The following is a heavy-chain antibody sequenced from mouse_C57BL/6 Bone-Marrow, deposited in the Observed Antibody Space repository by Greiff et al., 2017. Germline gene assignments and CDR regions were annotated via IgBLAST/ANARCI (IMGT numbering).Heavy chain of an antibody. CDR2: IDPENGDT. V-gene: IGHV14-4*01. CDR1: GFNIKDDS. Sequence: VHVKQSGAELVRPGASVKLSCTASGFNIKDDSMHWVKQRPEQGLEWIGWIDPENGDTEYASKFQGKATITADTSSNTAYLQLSSLTSEDTAVXYCTDFYDNGSSPAWFAYWGQGTLVTVSA. D-gene: IGHD1-1*01. CDR3: TDFYDNGSSPAWFAY. J-gene: IGHJ3*01.